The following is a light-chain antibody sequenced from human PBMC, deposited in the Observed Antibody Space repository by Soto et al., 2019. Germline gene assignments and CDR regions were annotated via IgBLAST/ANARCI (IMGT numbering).Light chain of an antibody. Sequence: EIVMTQSPATLSMSPGERAALSCRASQSVGSHLAWYQQKPGQAPRLLIYDASARATGIPARFSGSGSGTEFTLTISSLQSEDFAVYYCQHYNNWPHTFGQGTDLEIK. V-gene: IGKV3-15*01. CDR2: DAS. CDR1: QSVGSH. CDR3: QHYNNWPHT. J-gene: IGKJ2*01.